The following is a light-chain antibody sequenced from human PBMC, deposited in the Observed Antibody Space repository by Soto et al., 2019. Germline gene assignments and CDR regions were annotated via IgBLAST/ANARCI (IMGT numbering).Light chain of an antibody. CDR3: HQRRSWPYT. Sequence: DIVLTQSPDTLSLSPGERATLSCRASQGIGGSLAWYQHKPGQAPRLVIYGASNRAADIPARFSGSGSGTDFTLTISSLEPEDIAIYFCHQRRSWPYTFGQGTNLEIK. J-gene: IGKJ2*01. CDR1: QGIGGS. V-gene: IGKV3-11*01. CDR2: GAS.